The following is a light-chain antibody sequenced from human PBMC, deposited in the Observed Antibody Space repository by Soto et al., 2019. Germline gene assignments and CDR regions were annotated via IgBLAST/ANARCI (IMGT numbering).Light chain of an antibody. V-gene: IGKV3-20*01. J-gene: IGKJ1*01. CDR1: QTINNN. Sequence: VMTQAPATLSVSPGERATLSFRASQTINNNVAWYQLKVGQAPRLLIYGASTRATGIPDRFSGSGSGTDFTLTISRLEPEDFAVYYCQQYGSSGTFGQGTKVDI. CDR2: GAS. CDR3: QQYGSSGT.